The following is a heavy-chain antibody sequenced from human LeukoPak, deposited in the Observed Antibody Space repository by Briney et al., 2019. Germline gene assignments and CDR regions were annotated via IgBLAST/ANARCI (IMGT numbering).Heavy chain of an antibody. CDR1: GGSINSYY. D-gene: IGHD5-24*01. V-gene: IGHV4-59*01. CDR3: ARGGGYNHFDL. Sequence: SETLSLTCTVSGGSINSYYWSWIRQPPGKGREGIGYAHYSGSTNYNPSLKSRVSISEDTSKNQFSLKLSSVTAADTAVYYCARGGGYNHFDLWGQGILVSVSS. CDR2: AHYSGST. J-gene: IGHJ4*02.